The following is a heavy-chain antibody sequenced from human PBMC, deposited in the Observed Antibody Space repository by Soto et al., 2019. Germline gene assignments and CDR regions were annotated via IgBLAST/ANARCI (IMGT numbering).Heavy chain of an antibody. CDR2: INHSGST. CDR3: AIFGYCSSTSCSLFDY. CDR1: GGSFSGYY. D-gene: IGHD2-2*01. J-gene: IGHJ4*02. V-gene: IGHV4-34*01. Sequence: SETLSLTCAVYGGSFSGYYWSWIRQPPGKELEWIGEINHSGSTNYNPSIKSRDTQSVDTSKNQFSLKLSSVTAADTAVYYCAIFGYCSSTSCSLFDYWGQGTLVTVSS.